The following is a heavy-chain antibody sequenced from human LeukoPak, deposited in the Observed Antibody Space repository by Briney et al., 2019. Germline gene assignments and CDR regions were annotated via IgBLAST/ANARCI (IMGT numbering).Heavy chain of an antibody. V-gene: IGHV3-23*01. D-gene: IGHD6-19*01. CDR2: ISDSGGST. CDR1: GFAFSSQA. CDR3: AKDARRTDGWYFFDY. J-gene: IGHJ4*02. Sequence: GGSLRLSCAASGFAFSSQAMGWGRQAPGKGLEWVSVISDSGGSTYYADSVKGRFTISRDNSKNTLFLQMNSLRVEDTAVYYCAKDARRTDGWYFFDYWGQGTLVTVSS.